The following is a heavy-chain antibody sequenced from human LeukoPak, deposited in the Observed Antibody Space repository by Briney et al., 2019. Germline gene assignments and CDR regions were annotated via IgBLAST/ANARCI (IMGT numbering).Heavy chain of an antibody. D-gene: IGHD3-22*01. CDR2: IRSKAYGGTT. CDR1: GFTFGDYA. Sequence: GGSLRLSCTASGFTFGDYAMSWFRQAPGKGLEWVGFIRSKAYGGTTEYAASVKGRFTISRDDSKSIAYLQMNSLKTEDTAVYYCTRQNYYDSSGYLYFDYWGQGTLVTVSS. CDR3: TRQNYYDSSGYLYFDY. J-gene: IGHJ4*02. V-gene: IGHV3-49*03.